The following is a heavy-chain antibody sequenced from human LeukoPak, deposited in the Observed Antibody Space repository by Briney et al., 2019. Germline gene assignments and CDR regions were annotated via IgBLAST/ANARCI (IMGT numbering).Heavy chain of an antibody. J-gene: IGHJ4*02. V-gene: IGHV3-9*01. CDR3: AKGGRSGWYGNY. D-gene: IGHD6-19*01. Sequence: PGGSLRLSCAASGFTLSSSWMHWVRQAPGKGLEWVSGISWNSGSIGYADSVKGRFTISRDNAKNSLYLQMNSLRAEDTALYYCAKGGRSGWYGNYWGQGTLVTVSS. CDR2: ISWNSGSI. CDR1: GFTLSSSW.